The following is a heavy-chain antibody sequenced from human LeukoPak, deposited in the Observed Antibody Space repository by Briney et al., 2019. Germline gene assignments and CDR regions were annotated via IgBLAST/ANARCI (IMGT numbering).Heavy chain of an antibody. Sequence: SETLSLTCTVSGDSVSNYYWSWIRQPPGKRLEWIGCIYYSESATYNPSLKSRVTISLDTSKNQFFLKLSSVTAADTPVYYCARKRSFDLWGQGTLVTVSS. J-gene: IGHJ4*02. CDR3: ARKRSFDL. D-gene: IGHD3-9*01. V-gene: IGHV4-59*02. CDR1: GDSVSNYY. CDR2: IYYSESA.